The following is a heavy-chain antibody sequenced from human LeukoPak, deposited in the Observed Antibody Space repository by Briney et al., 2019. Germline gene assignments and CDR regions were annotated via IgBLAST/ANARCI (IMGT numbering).Heavy chain of an antibody. J-gene: IGHJ4*02. CDR2: ISGSGGST. V-gene: IGHV3-23*01. CDR3: AKGKDIVVVPAAYFDY. Sequence: PGGSLRLSCAVSGFTFSSYAMSWVRQAPGKGLEWVSAISGSGGSTYYADSVKGRFTISRDNSKNTLYLQMNSLRAEDTAVYYCAKGKDIVVVPAAYFDYWGQGTLVTVSS. D-gene: IGHD2-2*01. CDR1: GFTFSSYA.